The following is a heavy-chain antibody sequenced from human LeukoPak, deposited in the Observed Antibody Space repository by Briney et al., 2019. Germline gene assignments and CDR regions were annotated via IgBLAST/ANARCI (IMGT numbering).Heavy chain of an antibody. J-gene: IGHJ6*02. CDR1: GGPISSGGYY. Sequence: SSQTLSLTCTVSGGPISSGGYYWSWIRQHPGKGLEWIGYIYYSGSTYYNPSLKSRVTISVDTSKNQFSLKLSSVTAADTAVYYCARDMARYTGTYYYYGMDVWGQGTTVTVSS. V-gene: IGHV4-31*03. D-gene: IGHD3-10*01. CDR3: ARDMARYTGTYYYYGMDV. CDR2: IYYSGST.